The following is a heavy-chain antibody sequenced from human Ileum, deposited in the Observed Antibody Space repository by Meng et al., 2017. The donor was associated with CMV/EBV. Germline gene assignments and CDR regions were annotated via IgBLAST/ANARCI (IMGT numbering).Heavy chain of an antibody. CDR1: GGSVRSGPYY. V-gene: IGHV4-61*01. D-gene: IGHD1-26*01. CDR2: IYYSETT. Sequence: TDSGGSVRSGPYYWNGVRQPPGEGLEWVGYIYYSETTNYNASLKSRVTISADTSTNQFSLRLTSLSAADTAVYYCARGRKWDQPPGYWGQGTLVTVSS. J-gene: IGHJ4*02. CDR3: ARGRKWDQPPGY.